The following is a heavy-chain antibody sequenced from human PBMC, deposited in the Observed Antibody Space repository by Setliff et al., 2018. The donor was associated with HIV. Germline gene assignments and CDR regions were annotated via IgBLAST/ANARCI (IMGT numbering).Heavy chain of an antibody. CDR1: GFTFSTYW. CDR2: ISGSGGST. CDR3: AIDFPASAFYLSSALLTNC. Sequence: PGGSLRLSCAASGFTFSTYWMNWVRQAPGKGLEWVSYISGSGGSTYYADSVKGRFTISRDDSKNTLYLQMNSLRVEDTAVYYCAIDFPASAFYLSSALLTNCWGQGTLVTVSS. D-gene: IGHD3-22*01. J-gene: IGHJ4*02. V-gene: IGHV3-23*01.